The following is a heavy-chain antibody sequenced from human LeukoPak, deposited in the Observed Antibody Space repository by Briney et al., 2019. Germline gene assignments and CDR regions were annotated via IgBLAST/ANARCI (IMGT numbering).Heavy chain of an antibody. J-gene: IGHJ4*02. CDR2: ISGSGSTI. CDR3: AREGPDSFDY. D-gene: IGHD2-21*01. CDR1: GFNFSSNY. Sequence: GGSLRLSCVASGFNFSSNYMSWIRQAPGKGLEWLSYISGSGSTIYYADSVKGRFTISRDNNKNSLYLQMNSLRVEDTAVYYCAREGPDSFDYWGQGTLVTVSS. V-gene: IGHV3-11*01.